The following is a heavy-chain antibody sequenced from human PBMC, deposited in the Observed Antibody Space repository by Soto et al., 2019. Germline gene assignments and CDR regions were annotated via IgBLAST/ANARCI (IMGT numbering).Heavy chain of an antibody. J-gene: IGHJ6*02. Sequence: QVQLVQSGAEVKKPGSSVKVSCKASGGTFSSYAISWVRQAPGQGLEWMGVIISIFGTANYAQKFQGRVTITADESTSTAYMELSSLRSEDTAVYYCARDYYDSSGYYGEDYYYGMDVWGQGTTVPVSS. CDR1: GGTFSSYA. D-gene: IGHD3-22*01. CDR2: IISIFGTA. CDR3: ARDYYDSSGYYGEDYYYGMDV. V-gene: IGHV1-69*01.